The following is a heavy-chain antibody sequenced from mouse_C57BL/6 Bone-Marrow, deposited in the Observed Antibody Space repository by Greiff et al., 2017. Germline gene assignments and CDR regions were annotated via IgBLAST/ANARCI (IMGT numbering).Heavy chain of an antibody. J-gene: IGHJ2*01. CDR1: GFTFSSYA. D-gene: IGHD1-1*01. CDR2: ISDGGSYT. CDR3: ARATVVPVDY. Sequence: EVKVVESGGGLVKPGGSLKLSCAASGFTFSSYAMSWVRQTPEKRLEWVATISDGGSYTYYPDNVKGRFTISRDNAKNNLYLQMSHLKSEDTAMYYCARATVVPVDYWGQGTTLTVSS. V-gene: IGHV5-4*03.